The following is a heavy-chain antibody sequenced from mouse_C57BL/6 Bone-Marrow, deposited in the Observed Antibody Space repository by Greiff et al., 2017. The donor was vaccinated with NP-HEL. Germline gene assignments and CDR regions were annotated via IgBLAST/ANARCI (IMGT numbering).Heavy chain of an antibody. V-gene: IGHV1-69*01. J-gene: IGHJ2*01. D-gene: IGHD3-2*01. CDR2: IDPSDSYT. CDR1: GYTFTSYW. CDR3: AGSRQLFDY. Sequence: QVQLQQPGAELVMPGASVKLSCKASGYTFTSYWMHWVKQRPGQGLEWIGEIDPSDSYTNYNQKFKGKSTLTVDKSSSPASMQLSSLTSEDSAVFASAGSRQLFDYWGQGTTLTVSS.